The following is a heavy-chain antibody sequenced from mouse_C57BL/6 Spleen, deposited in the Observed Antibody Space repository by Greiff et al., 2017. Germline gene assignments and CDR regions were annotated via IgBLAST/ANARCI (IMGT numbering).Heavy chain of an antibody. V-gene: IGHV14-2*01. CDR1: GFNIKDYY. J-gene: IGHJ4*01. Sequence: VQLQQSGAELVKPGASVKLSCTASGFNIKDYYMHWVKQRTEQGLEWIGRIDPEDGETKYAPKFPGKATITADTSSNTAYLQLSSLTSEDTAVYYCARGYGNYAMYYWGQGTSVTVSS. CDR3: ARGYGNYAMYY. D-gene: IGHD2-10*02. CDR2: IDPEDGET.